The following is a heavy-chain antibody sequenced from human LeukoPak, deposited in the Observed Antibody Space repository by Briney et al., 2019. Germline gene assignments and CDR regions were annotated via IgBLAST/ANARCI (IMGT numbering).Heavy chain of an antibody. J-gene: IGHJ3*01. V-gene: IGHV1-2*02. CDR3: AIDYYDSSGYYDSDTFDL. CDR1: GCSFTGYY. D-gene: IGHD3-22*01. CDR2: INTNSGGT. Sequence: ASVKVSCKASGCSFTGYYLHWVRQAPGQGLEWMGWINTNSGGTNYAQNFQGRVTMTRDTSITTAYMELSRLRSDDTAVYYCAIDYYDSSGYYDSDTFDLWGQGTMVTVSA.